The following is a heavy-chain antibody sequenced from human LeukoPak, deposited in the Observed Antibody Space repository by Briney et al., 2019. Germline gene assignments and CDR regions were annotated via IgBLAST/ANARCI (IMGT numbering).Heavy chain of an antibody. CDR1: GFTLSGSA. V-gene: IGHV3-73*01. CDR2: IRSKANNYAT. CDR3: TRHPYYYDNSNAFYI. Sequence: GGSLRLSCAASGFTLSGSAMHWVRQASGKGLEWVGRIRSKANNYATAYAASVKGRFTISRDDSKNTAYLQMNSLKTEDTAVYYCTRHPYYYDNSNAFYIWGQGTMVTVSS. J-gene: IGHJ3*02. D-gene: IGHD3-22*01.